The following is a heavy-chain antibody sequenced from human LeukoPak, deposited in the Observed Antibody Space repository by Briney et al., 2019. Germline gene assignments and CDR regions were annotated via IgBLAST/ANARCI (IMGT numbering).Heavy chain of an antibody. CDR2: INPSGGST. V-gene: IGHV1-46*01. Sequence: GASVKVSCKASGYTFTGYYMHWVRQAPGQGLQWMGIINPSGGSTNYAQKFQGRVTVTRDTSTSTLYMELSSLRSEDTAVYYCARGALDSSGYSPWDYWGQGTLVTVSS. D-gene: IGHD3-22*01. CDR1: GYTFTGYY. CDR3: ARGALDSSGYSPWDY. J-gene: IGHJ4*02.